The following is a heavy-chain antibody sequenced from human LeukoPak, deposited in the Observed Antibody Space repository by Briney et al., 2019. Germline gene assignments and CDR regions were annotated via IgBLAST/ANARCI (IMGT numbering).Heavy chain of an antibody. CDR3: AIIGSGSYFSVPNNDY. Sequence: GGSLRLSCAASGFTFSNYAMHWVRQTPGKGLEWVAAVSYDETKNYYADSVKGRFTISRDSSKNTLYLQMNSLRAEDTAVYYCAIIGSGSYFSVPNNDYWGQGTLVTVSS. CDR1: GFTFSNYA. V-gene: IGHV3-30-3*01. CDR2: VSYDETKN. J-gene: IGHJ4*02. D-gene: IGHD3-10*01.